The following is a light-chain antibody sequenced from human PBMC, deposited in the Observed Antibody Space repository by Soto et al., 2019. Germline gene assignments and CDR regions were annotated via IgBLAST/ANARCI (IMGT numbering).Light chain of an antibody. V-gene: IGKV3-20*01. J-gene: IGKJ3*01. CDR1: QSVSSTY. CDR2: GSS. Sequence: EIVLTQSPGTLSLSPGERATLSCRASQSVSSTYLAWYQQKPGLAPRLLIYGSSSRAPGIPDRFSGSGSGTDFTLTISRLDPEDFAVYYCQHYGSSLFTFGPGTRVDIK. CDR3: QHYGSSLFT.